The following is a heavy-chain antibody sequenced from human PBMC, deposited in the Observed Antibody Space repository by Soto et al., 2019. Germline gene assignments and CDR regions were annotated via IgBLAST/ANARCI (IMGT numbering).Heavy chain of an antibody. J-gene: IGHJ4*02. CDR1: GGTFSPYT. D-gene: IGHD3-10*01. V-gene: IGHV1-69*08. Sequence: QVQLVQSGAEVKKPGSSVKVSCKASGGTFSPYTINWVRQAPGQGLEWMGRIIPFHGVTNYAQKFQARVKITADKSTSTAYMELSGLRFEDTAMYYCTRDWEITVSTWSFGGFWGRGTVVTVSA. CDR2: IIPFHGVT. CDR3: TRDWEITVSTWSFGGF.